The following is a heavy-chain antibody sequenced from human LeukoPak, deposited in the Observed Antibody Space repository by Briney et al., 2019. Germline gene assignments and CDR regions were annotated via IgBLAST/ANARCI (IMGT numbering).Heavy chain of an antibody. CDR3: ARGLPLGYYDSSGYPTPYYFDY. CDR1: GSSISGYY. CDR2: INHSGST. J-gene: IGHJ4*02. V-gene: IGHV4-34*01. Sequence: SETLSLTCTVSGSSISGYYWSWIRQPPGKGLEWIGEINHSGSTNYNPSLKSRVTISVDTSKNQFSLKLSSVTAADTAVYYCARGLPLGYYDSSGYPTPYYFDYWGQGTLVTVSS. D-gene: IGHD3-22*01.